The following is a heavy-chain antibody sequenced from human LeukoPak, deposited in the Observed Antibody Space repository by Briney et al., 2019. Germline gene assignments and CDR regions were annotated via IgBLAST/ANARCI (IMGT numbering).Heavy chain of an antibody. D-gene: IGHD2-2*01. CDR1: GFTVSSNY. V-gene: IGHV3-66*01. CDR2: IYSGGST. CDR3: ARAFDCSSTCCYAAGMDY. Sequence: PGGSLRLSCAASGFTVSSNYMSWVRQAPGKGLEWVSVIYSGGSTYYADSVKGRFTISRDNSKNTLYLQMNSLRAEDTAVYYCARAFDCSSTCCYAAGMDYWGQGTLVTVSS. J-gene: IGHJ4*02.